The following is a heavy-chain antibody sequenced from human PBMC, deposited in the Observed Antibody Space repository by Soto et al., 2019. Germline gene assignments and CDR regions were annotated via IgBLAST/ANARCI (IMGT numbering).Heavy chain of an antibody. D-gene: IGHD3-9*01. CDR1: GFSLSTSGVG. V-gene: IGHV2-5*02. CDR3: AHKGPEDWPLDY. Sequence: QITLKESGPTLVRPTQTLTLTCAFSGFSLSTSGVGVGWIRQPPGKALEWLAVIYWEDSKHYSPSLRSRLTITKDTSKNQLVLTMTNMDPMDTGTYYCAHKGPEDWPLDYWGQGTLVTVSS. J-gene: IGHJ4*02. CDR2: IYWEDSK.